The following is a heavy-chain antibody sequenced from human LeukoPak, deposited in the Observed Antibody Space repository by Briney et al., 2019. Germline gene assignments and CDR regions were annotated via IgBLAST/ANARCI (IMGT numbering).Heavy chain of an antibody. Sequence: GGSLRLSCAASGFTFSSYWMSWVRQAPGKGLEWVANIKQDGSEKYYVDSVKGRFTISRDNAKNSLYLQMNSLRAEDTAVYYCASGAYCSSTSCQGPYNWFDPWGQGTLVTVSS. V-gene: IGHV3-7*01. D-gene: IGHD2-2*01. J-gene: IGHJ5*02. CDR2: IKQDGSEK. CDR3: ASGAYCSSTSCQGPYNWFDP. CDR1: GFTFSSYW.